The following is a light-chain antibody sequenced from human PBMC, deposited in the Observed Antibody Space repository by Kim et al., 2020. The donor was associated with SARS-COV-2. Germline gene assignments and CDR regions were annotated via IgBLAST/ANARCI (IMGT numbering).Light chain of an antibody. V-gene: IGLV1-47*01. CDR2: RNV. CDR3: AAWDENLNGYV. Sequence: GQRVPISCSGSASNNGSCSLSLYQHVPGPAPKLLIYRNVQRPSGVLDRFSGSKSGTSTSLAISGLRSEDEAEYVCAAWDENLNGYVFGSGTKVTVL. J-gene: IGLJ1*01. CDR1: ASNNGSCS.